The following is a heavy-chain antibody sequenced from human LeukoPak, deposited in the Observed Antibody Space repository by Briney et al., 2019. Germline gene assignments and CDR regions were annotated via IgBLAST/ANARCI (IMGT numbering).Heavy chain of an antibody. CDR1: GFTFSSYG. Sequence: PGRSLRLSCAASGFTFSSYGMHWVRQAPGKGLEWVAVIWYDGSNKYYADSVKGRFTISRDNSKNTLYLQMNSLRAEDTAVYYCARAQQLASTYYYYGMDVRGQGTTVTVSS. CDR2: IWYDGSNK. CDR3: ARAQQLASTYYYYGMDV. D-gene: IGHD6-13*01. J-gene: IGHJ6*02. V-gene: IGHV3-33*01.